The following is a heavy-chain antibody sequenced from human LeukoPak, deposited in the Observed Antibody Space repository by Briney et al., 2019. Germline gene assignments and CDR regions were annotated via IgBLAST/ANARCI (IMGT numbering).Heavy chain of an antibody. Sequence: GGSLRLSCAASGFTFSSYWMHWVRQAPGKGLVWVSRINSDGSSTSYADSVKGRFTISRDNAKNTLYLQMTTLRAEDTAVYYCAKHRAPVSGSPSKNPTAYFEDWGQGTLVTVSS. CDR2: INSDGSST. CDR1: GFTFSSYW. D-gene: IGHD6-19*01. J-gene: IGHJ4*02. V-gene: IGHV3-74*01. CDR3: AKHRAPVSGSPSKNPTAYFED.